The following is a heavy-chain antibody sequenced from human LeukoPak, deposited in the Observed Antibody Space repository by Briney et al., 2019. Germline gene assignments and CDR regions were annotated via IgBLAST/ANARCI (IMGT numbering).Heavy chain of an antibody. Sequence: PGGSLRLSCALSGLTFSYYAMSWVRQAPGKGLEWVGRIKSKTDGGTTDYAAPVKGRFTISRDDSKNTLYLQMNSLKTEDTAVYYCTTPYQLLVHWGQGTLVTVSS. CDR2: IKSKTDGGTT. CDR3: TTPYQLLVH. D-gene: IGHD2-2*01. CDR1: GLTFSYYA. J-gene: IGHJ4*02. V-gene: IGHV3-15*01.